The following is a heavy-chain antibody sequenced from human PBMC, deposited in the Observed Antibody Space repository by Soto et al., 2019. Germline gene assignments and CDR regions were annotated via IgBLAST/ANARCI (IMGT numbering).Heavy chain of an antibody. J-gene: IGHJ4*02. CDR3: AKGAHKITMIVVGDS. V-gene: IGHV3-23*01. Sequence: EVQLLESGGGLVQPGGSLRLSCAASGFTFSSYAMSWVRQAPGKGLEWVSAISGSGGSTYYAGSVKGRFTISRDNSKNALYLQMNSLRDEDTAVYYCAKGAHKITMIVVGDSWGQGTLVTVSS. CDR2: ISGSGGST. D-gene: IGHD3-22*01. CDR1: GFTFSSYA.